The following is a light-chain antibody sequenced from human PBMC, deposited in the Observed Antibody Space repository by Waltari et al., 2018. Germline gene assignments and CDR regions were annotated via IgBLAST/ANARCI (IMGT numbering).Light chain of an antibody. CDR1: QSVSSTY. J-gene: IGKJ4*01. CDR3: QQYVSSPAT. Sequence: EIVLTQSPGTLSLSPGERATLSCRVSQSVSSTYLAWYQQKAGQAPRLLIYGSSTRATGIPDRFSGSGSGTEFTLTISRLEPEDFAVYYCQQYVSSPATFGGGTKVEIK. V-gene: IGKV3-20*01. CDR2: GSS.